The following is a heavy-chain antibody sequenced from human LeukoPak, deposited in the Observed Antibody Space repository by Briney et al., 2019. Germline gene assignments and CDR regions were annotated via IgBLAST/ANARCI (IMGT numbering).Heavy chain of an antibody. V-gene: IGHV3-23*01. Sequence: SGGSLRLSCAASGFTFSNNAMSWVRQAPGKGLEWVSGISSGGDSTSYADSAKGRFTISRDNSRNTLYLQMNSLRAEDTAIYYCAKDAPYVDMATMVKAYFFDYWGQGTLVTVSS. CDR1: GFTFSNNA. CDR2: ISSGGDST. CDR3: AKDAPYVDMATMVKAYFFDY. J-gene: IGHJ4*02. D-gene: IGHD5-24*01.